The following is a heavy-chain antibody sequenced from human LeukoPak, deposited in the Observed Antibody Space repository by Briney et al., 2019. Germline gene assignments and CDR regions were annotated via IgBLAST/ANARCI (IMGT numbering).Heavy chain of an antibody. D-gene: IGHD4-11*01. CDR2: SNAGNGNT. V-gene: IGHV1-3*02. CDR1: GYTFPSYA. J-gene: IGHJ6*02. Sequence: GASVKVSFKASGYTFPSYAIHWLRQAPGQRLEWMGWSNAGNGNTKYSQDFQGRVTITRDTSASTAYMELSSLSSEDMAVYYCARGQSYAMDVWGQGTTVTVSS. CDR3: ARGQSYAMDV.